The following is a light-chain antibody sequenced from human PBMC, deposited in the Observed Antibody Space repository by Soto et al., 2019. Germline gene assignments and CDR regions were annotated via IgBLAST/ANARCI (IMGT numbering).Light chain of an antibody. CDR1: SSNIGAGYD. Sequence: QSVLTQSPSVSGAPGQRVTISCTGSSSNIGAGYDVHWYQQLPGTAPKLLIYGNSNRPSGVPDRFSGSKSGTSASLAITGLQAEDEADYYCQSYDSSLSGPVVVFGGGTKLTVL. CDR3: QSYDSSLSGPVVV. CDR2: GNS. J-gene: IGLJ2*01. V-gene: IGLV1-40*01.